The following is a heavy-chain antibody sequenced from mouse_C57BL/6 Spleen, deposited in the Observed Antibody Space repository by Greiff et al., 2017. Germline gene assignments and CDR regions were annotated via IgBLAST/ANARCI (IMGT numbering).Heavy chain of an antibody. J-gene: IGHJ2*01. CDR2: ISSGGDYI. Sequence: EVKLVESGEGLVKPGGSLTLSCAASGFTFSSYAMSWVRQTPEKRLEWVAYISSGGDYIYYADTVKGRFTISRDNARNTLYLQMSSLKSEDTAMYYCTRGGYGSSFDYWGQGTTLTVSS. CDR1: GFTFSSYA. V-gene: IGHV5-9-1*02. D-gene: IGHD1-1*01. CDR3: TRGGYGSSFDY.